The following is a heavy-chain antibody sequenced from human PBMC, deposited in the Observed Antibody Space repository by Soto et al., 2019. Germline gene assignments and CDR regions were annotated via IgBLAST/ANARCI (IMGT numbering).Heavy chain of an antibody. D-gene: IGHD2-2*01. V-gene: IGHV3-23*01. Sequence: GSLVLSCAASGFTFSSYAMSGVRQAPGKGLEWVSAISGSGGSTYYADSVKGRFTISRDNSKNTLYLQMNSLRAEDTAVYYCAKESSTVFSRDFYYGMDVWGQGTTVTVSS. CDR2: ISGSGGST. J-gene: IGHJ6*02. CDR1: GFTFSSYA. CDR3: AKESSTVFSRDFYYGMDV.